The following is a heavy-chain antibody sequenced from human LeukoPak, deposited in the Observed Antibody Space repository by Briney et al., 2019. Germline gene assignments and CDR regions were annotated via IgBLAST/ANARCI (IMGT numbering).Heavy chain of an antibody. J-gene: IGHJ5*02. D-gene: IGHD6-13*01. CDR3: ATERPGIAAAGALNWFDP. CDR1: GYTLTELS. CDR2: FDPEDGET. Sequence: ASVKVSCKVSGYTLTELSMHWVRQAPGKGLEWMGGFDPEDGETIYAQKFQGRVTMTEDTSTDTAYMELSSLRSEDTAVYYCATERPGIAAAGALNWFDPWGQGTLVTVSS. V-gene: IGHV1-24*01.